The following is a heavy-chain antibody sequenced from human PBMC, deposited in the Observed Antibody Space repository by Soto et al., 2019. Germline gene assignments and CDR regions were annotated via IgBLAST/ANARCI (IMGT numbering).Heavy chain of an antibody. J-gene: IGHJ4*02. Sequence: GASVKVSCKASGYTFTSYSMHWVRQAPGQGLEWMGIIDPRGATSTYAQKFQGRVAMTRDTSTSTVYMELSSLRSEDTAVYYCAREVFYYYGSGSYYNGDYWGQGTLVTVSS. D-gene: IGHD3-10*01. CDR2: IDPRGATS. CDR3: AREVFYYYGSGSYYNGDY. V-gene: IGHV1-46*01. CDR1: GYTFTSYS.